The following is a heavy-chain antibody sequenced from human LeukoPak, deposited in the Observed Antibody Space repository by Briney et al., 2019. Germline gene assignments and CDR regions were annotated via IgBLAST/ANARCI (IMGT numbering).Heavy chain of an antibody. V-gene: IGHV1-24*01. CDR1: GYTLTELS. Sequence: ASVKVSCKVSGYTLTELSMHWVRRAPGKGLEWMGGFDPEDGETIYAQKFQGRVTMTEDTSTDTAYMELSSLRSEDTAVYYCATDRYYYGSGSYWHAFDIWGQGTMVTVSS. CDR3: ATDRYYYGSGSYWHAFDI. J-gene: IGHJ3*02. CDR2: FDPEDGET. D-gene: IGHD3-10*01.